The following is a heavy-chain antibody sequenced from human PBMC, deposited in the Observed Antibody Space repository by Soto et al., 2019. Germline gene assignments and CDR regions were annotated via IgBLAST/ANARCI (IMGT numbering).Heavy chain of an antibody. J-gene: IGHJ5*02. CDR2: INPYNGNT. CDR3: ARGVRYFDWLLIGRNWFDP. V-gene: IGHV1-18*04. CDR1: GYTFTSYY. Sequence: ASVKVSCKASGYTFTSYYMHWVRQAPGQGLEWMGKINPYNGNTNYAQKLQGRVTMTTDTSTSTAYMELRSLRSDDTAVYYCARGVRYFDWLLIGRNWFDPWGQGTLVTVSS. D-gene: IGHD3-9*01.